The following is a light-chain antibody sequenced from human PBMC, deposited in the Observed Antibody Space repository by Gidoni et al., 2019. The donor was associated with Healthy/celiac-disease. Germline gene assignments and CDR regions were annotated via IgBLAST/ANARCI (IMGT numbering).Light chain of an antibody. CDR1: QSISSY. V-gene: IGKV3-11*01. CDR2: DAS. CDR3: QQRSNWPPIT. J-gene: IGKJ5*01. Sequence: EIVLTQSPATLSLSPGESATLSSRGSQSISSYLGWYQQKPGQAPRLLIYDASNRATGIPARFSGSGSGTDFPLTISSLEPEDFAVYYCQQRSNWPPITFGQGTRLEIK.